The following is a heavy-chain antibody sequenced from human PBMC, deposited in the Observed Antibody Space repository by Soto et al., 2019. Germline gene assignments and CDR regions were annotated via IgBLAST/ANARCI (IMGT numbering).Heavy chain of an antibody. CDR3: ASGAGAAAAKSPPGY. Sequence: SETLSLTCTVSGGSISSGGYYWSWIRQHPGKGLEWIGYIYYSGSTYYNPSLKSRVTISVDTSKNQFSLKLSSVTAADTAVYYCASGAGAAAAKSPPGYWGQGTLVTVSS. V-gene: IGHV4-31*03. CDR1: GGSISSGGYY. D-gene: IGHD6-13*01. J-gene: IGHJ4*02. CDR2: IYYSGST.